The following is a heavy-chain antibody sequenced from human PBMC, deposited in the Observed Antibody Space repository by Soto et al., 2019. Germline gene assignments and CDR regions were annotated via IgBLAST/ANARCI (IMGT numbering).Heavy chain of an antibody. CDR3: ARDQVAGRQIYYYYYYGMDV. J-gene: IGHJ6*02. D-gene: IGHD1-26*01. CDR1: GGSISSSNW. CDR2: IYHSGST. Sequence: SETLSLTCAVSGGSISSSNWWSWVRQPPGKGLEWIGEIYHSGSTNYNPSLKSRVTISVDKSKNQFSLKLSSVTAADTAVYYCARDQVAGRQIYYYYYYGMDVWGQGTTVAVSS. V-gene: IGHV4-4*02.